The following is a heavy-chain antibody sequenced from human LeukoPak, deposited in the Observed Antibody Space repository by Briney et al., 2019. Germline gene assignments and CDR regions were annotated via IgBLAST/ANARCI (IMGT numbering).Heavy chain of an antibody. CDR2: IIPIFGTA. D-gene: IGHD5-18*01. V-gene: IGHV1-69*05. Sequence: SVKVCCKASGGTFSSYAISWVRQAPGQGLEWMGGIIPIFGTANYAQKFQGRVTITTDESTSTAYMELSSLRSEDTAVYYCARARGYSYGPADYWGQGTLVTVSS. CDR3: ARARGYSYGPADY. J-gene: IGHJ4*02. CDR1: GGTFSSYA.